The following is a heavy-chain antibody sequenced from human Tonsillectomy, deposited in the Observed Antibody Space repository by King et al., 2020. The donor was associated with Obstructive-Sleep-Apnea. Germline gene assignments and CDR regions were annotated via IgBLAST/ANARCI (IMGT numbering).Heavy chain of an antibody. CDR2: IRYDGSNR. CDR3: ARGSYDILSGYPPGFDY. Sequence: QLVQSGGGVVQPGGSLRLSCAASAFIFSDYGMHWVRQAPGRGLEWVAFIRYDGSNRYYADSVKGRSTISRDNSKNTLYLQVSSLRAEDTAVYYCARGSYDILSGYPPGFDYWGQGTLVTVSS. D-gene: IGHD3-9*01. V-gene: IGHV3-30*02. J-gene: IGHJ4*02. CDR1: AFIFSDYG.